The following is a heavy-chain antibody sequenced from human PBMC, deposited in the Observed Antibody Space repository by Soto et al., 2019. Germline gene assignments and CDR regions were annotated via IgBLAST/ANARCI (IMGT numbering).Heavy chain of an antibody. D-gene: IGHD2-21*01. J-gene: IGHJ3*01. CDR2: IGGGDDHR. Sequence: LRLSCAASGFTFNTFAMTWVRQAPGKGLEWVSSIGGGDDHRFYADSVKGRFTISRDNSKHMVFLQMNSLRAEDTAIYYCAKDRMDHNSVWDPFDVWGQGTMVTVSS. CDR3: AKDRMDHNSVWDPFDV. V-gene: IGHV3-23*01. CDR1: GFTFNTFA.